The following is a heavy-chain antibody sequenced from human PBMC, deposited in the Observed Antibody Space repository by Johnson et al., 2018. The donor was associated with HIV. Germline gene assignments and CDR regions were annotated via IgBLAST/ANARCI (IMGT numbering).Heavy chain of an antibody. CDR2: ISYDGSNK. CDR3: ARGSRYTFDNDDVHLLHAFDI. CDR1: GFTFSSYA. Sequence: HVQLVESGGGVVQPGRSLRLSCAASGFTFSSYAMHWVRQAPGKGLELVAVISYDGSNKYYADSVKGRFTISRDNSKNTLYLQMNSLRAEDTAVYYCARGSRYTFDNDDVHLLHAFDIWGQGTMVTVSS. D-gene: IGHD3-16*01. V-gene: IGHV3-30*04. J-gene: IGHJ3*02.